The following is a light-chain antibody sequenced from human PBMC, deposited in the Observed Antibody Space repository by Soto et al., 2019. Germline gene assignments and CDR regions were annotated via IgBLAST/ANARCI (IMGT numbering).Light chain of an antibody. Sequence: DIQMTQSPSSLSASVGDRVTITCRATQDISNYLAWYQQKPGKVPNLLIYATSTLQSVVPSRFSGSGSGTDFTLTISSLQPEDVATYYCQKYNSAPPWTFGQGTNVEI. J-gene: IGKJ1*01. CDR1: QDISNY. CDR3: QKYNSAPPWT. V-gene: IGKV1-27*01. CDR2: ATS.